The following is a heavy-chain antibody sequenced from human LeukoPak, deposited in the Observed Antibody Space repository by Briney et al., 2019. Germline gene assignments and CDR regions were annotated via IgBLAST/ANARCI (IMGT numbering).Heavy chain of an antibody. J-gene: IGHJ5*02. CDR3: ASFSGHNWFDP. CDR1: GGSFSGFY. Sequence: SETLSLTCAVYGGSFSGFYWSWIRQPPGKGLVWIGEINHSGSTNYNPSLKSRVTISVDTPKNQFSLKLSSVTAADTAVYYCASFSGHNWFDPWGQGTLVTVSS. CDR2: INHSGST. D-gene: IGHD3-10*01. V-gene: IGHV4-34*01.